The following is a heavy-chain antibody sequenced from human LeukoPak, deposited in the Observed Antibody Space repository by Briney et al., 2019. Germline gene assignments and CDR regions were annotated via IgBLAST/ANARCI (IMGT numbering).Heavy chain of an antibody. CDR1: GGTFSSYA. D-gene: IGHD2-2*01. V-gene: IGHV1-69*13. J-gene: IGHJ6*03. CDR3: AQGGYQLLYKDYYYYYYMDV. Sequence: SVKVSCKACGGTFSSYAISWVRQAPGQGLEWMGGIIPIFGTANYAQKFQGRVTITADESTSTAYMELSSLRSEDTAVYYCAQGGYQLLYKDYYYYYYMDVWGEGTTVTVSS. CDR2: IIPIFGTA.